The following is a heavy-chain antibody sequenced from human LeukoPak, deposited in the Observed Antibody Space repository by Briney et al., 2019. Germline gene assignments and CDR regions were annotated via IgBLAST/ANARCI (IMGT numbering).Heavy chain of an antibody. Sequence: GGSLRLSCAASGFTFSSYDMNWVRQAPGKGLEWVSYISSSGNTIYYADSVKGRFTSSRDNAKNSLYLRMNSLRAEDTAVYYCARGGVMAYWGQGTLVTVSS. J-gene: IGHJ4*02. V-gene: IGHV3-48*03. CDR1: GFTFSSYD. D-gene: IGHD3-16*01. CDR2: ISSSGNTI. CDR3: ARGGVMAY.